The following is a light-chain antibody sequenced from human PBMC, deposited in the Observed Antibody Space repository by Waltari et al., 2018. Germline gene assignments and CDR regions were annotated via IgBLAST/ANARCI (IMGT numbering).Light chain of an antibody. CDR1: SLKAYY. Sequence: SSELTQDPAVSVAVGNTVWIPCHGDSLKAYYANLYHQKPGQAPLLVMYGKNNRPSGIPDRFSGSYSGDTASLTITGAQAEDEGAYYCNSRDSSGHPFVFGTGTKLTVL. J-gene: IGLJ1*01. CDR3: NSRDSSGHPFV. CDR2: GKN. V-gene: IGLV3-19*01.